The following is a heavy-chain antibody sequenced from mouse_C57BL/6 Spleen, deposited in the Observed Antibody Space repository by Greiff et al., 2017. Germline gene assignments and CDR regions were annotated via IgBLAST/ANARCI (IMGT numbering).Heavy chain of an antibody. CDR1: GFTITNTY. Sequence: VQLQQSVAELVRPGASVKLSCTASGFTITNTYMHWVKQRPEQGLEWIGRIDPANGDTKYAPKFQGKATLTADTSSNTAYLQLSSLASEDTAIYYCGRGGYGSRMMFDYWGKGTTVTVS. V-gene: IGHV14-3*01. D-gene: IGHD1-1*01. CDR2: IDPANGDT. J-gene: IGHJ2*01. CDR3: GRGGYGSRMMFDY.